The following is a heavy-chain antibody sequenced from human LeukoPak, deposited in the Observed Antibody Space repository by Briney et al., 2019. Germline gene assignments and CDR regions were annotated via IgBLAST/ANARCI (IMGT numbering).Heavy chain of an antibody. CDR3: GSGKWLTN. J-gene: IGHJ4*02. D-gene: IGHD4/OR15-4a*01. Sequence: GGSLRLSCVVSGFTFSNYWMTWVRQAPGKGLEWVANIKEDGSEKYYVDSVKGRFTISRDNAKNPLYLQMNSLRAEDTAVYYCGSGKWLTNWGQGTLVTVSS. CDR2: IKEDGSEK. V-gene: IGHV3-7*05. CDR1: GFTFSNYW.